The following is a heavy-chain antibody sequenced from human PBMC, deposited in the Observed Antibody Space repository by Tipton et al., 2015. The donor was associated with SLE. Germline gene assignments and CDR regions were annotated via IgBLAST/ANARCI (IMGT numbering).Heavy chain of an antibody. CDR2: ISSGATYI. V-gene: IGHV3-21*01. Sequence: GSLRLSCAASGFTFSTYSMNWVRQAPGKGLEWVSSISSGATYIYYADSVKGRFTISRDNAKNSLYLQMNSLRAEDTAIYYCARRYCDTTNCYAFDDWGQGTLVTVSS. CDR3: ARRYCDTTNCYAFDD. D-gene: IGHD2-2*01. CDR1: GFTFSTYS. J-gene: IGHJ4*02.